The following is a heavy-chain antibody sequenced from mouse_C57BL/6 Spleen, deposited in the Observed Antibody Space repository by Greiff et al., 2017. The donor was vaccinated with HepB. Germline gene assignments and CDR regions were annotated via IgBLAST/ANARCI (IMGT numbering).Heavy chain of an antibody. V-gene: IGHV14-2*01. CDR3: APFTTVVSSFDY. D-gene: IGHD1-1*01. J-gene: IGHJ2*01. CDR2: IDPEDGET. Sequence: VHVKQSGAELVKPGASVKLSRTASGFNIKDYYMHWVKQRTEQGLEWIGRIDPEDGETKYAPKFQGKATITADTSSNTAYLQLSSLTSEDTAVYYCAPFTTVVSSFDYWGQGTTLTVSS. CDR1: GFNIKDYY.